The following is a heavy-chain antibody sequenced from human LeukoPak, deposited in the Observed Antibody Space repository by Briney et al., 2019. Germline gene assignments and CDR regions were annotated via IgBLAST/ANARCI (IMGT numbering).Heavy chain of an antibody. Sequence: GRSLRLSCAASGFAFSSYAMHWVRQAPGKGLEWVANIKQDGSEKYYVDSVKGRFTISRDNAKNSLYLQMNSLRAEDTAVYYCARSGQYYFDYWGQGTLVTVSS. CDR2: IKQDGSEK. J-gene: IGHJ4*02. V-gene: IGHV3-7*01. CDR3: ARSGQYYFDY. D-gene: IGHD3-10*01. CDR1: GFAFSSYA.